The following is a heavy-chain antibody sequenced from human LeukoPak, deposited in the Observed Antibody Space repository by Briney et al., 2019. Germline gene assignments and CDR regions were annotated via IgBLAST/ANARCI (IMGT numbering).Heavy chain of an antibody. CDR1: XXTXSSYS. J-gene: IGHJ6*02. V-gene: IGHV3-48*02. CDR2: ISSSSSTI. CDR3: ARSYYYDSSGYWYYYGMDV. Sequence: LRLSXXASXXTXSSYSMNWVRQAPGKGLEWVSYISSSSSTIYYADSVKGRFTISRDNAKNSLYLQMNSLRDEDTAVYYCARSYYYDSSGYWYYYGMDVWGQGTTVTVSS. D-gene: IGHD3-22*01.